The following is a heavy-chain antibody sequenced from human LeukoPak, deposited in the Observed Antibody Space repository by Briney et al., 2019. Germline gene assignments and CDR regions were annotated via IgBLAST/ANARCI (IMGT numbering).Heavy chain of an antibody. V-gene: IGHV3-23*01. D-gene: IGHD3-3*01. CDR3: AKEYYDFWSGYPHDY. J-gene: IGHJ4*02. CDR1: GFTFSSYA. CDR2: ISGSGGST. Sequence: PGGSLRLSCAASGFTFSSYAMSWVRQAPGKGLEWVSAISGSGGSTYYADSVKGRFTISRDNSKNTLYLQMNSLRAKDTAVYYCAKEYYDFWSGYPHDYWGQGTLVTVSS.